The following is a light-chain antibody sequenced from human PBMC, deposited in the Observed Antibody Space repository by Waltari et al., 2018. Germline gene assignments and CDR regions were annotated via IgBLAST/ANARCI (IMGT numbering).Light chain of an antibody. Sequence: EIVMTQTPLSLSVTPGQAASIPCQSSQSLLQSDGKTYLYWYLQRAGQSPQLLIYEVSKRFSGVSDRISGSGSGTDFTLTISRVETDDVGIYFCMQTTHWRSFGRGTKLEIK. CDR1: QSLLQSDGKTY. CDR2: EVS. V-gene: IGKV2D-29*01. CDR3: MQTTHWRS. J-gene: IGKJ2*01.